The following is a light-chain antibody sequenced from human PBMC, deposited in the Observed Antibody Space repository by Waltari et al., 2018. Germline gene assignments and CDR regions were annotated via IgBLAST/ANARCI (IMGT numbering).Light chain of an antibody. CDR1: QVIRSS. J-gene: IGKJ5*01. V-gene: IGKV1-13*02. CDR3: QHFYTYTIA. Sequence: IQLTQSPSSLSASVGDRVTIPSRPNQVIRSSLPWYQQKPGKPPKLLIYDASTLLQSGVPPRFSGSVSGTEFTLTISDLQPEDFATYYCQHFYTYTIAFGHGTRLE. CDR2: DAS.